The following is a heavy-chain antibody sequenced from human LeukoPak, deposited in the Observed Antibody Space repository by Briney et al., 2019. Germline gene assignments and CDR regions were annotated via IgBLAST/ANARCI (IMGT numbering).Heavy chain of an antibody. Sequence: GGSLRLSCAASGFTFSNYWMHWARQAPGKGLEWVSAIRGSGDRTHYADSVKGRFTISRDNSKNTLYLQMNSLRAEDTAVYYCAKDSKIVGATFRSYHYMDVWGKGTAVTVSS. D-gene: IGHD1-26*01. CDR2: IRGSGDRT. CDR3: AKDSKIVGATFRSYHYMDV. V-gene: IGHV3-23*01. J-gene: IGHJ6*03. CDR1: GFTFSNYW.